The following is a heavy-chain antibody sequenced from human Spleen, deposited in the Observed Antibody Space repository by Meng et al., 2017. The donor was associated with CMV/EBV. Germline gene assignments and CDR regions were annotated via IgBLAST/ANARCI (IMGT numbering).Heavy chain of an antibody. CDR2: INQSGRK. J-gene: IGHJ4*02. V-gene: IGHV4-34*01. Sequence: ASGGTFSSYYGSWNRKPSRKGLELIVEINQSGRKNYKRADKRRVNISVDTSKNQFSLKRSSVTAADMAVYYCATAEAVAGTRFELDYWGQGTLVTVSS. CDR3: ATAEAVAGTRFELDY. CDR1: GGTFSSYY. D-gene: IGHD6-19*01.